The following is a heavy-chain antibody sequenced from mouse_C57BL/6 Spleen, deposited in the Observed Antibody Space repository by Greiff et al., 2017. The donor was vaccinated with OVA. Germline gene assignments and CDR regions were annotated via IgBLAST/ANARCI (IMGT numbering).Heavy chain of an antibody. D-gene: IGHD1-1*01. J-gene: IGHJ2*01. V-gene: IGHV7-3*01. CDR1: GFTFTDYY. CDR3: ARYLITTVVAGYYFDY. Sequence: EVKLMESGGGLVQPGGSLSLSCAASGFTFTDYYMSWVRQPPGKALEWLGFIRNKANGYTTEYSASVKGRFTISRDNSQSILYLQMNALRAEDSATYYCARYLITTVVAGYYFDYWGQGTTLTVSS. CDR2: IRNKANGYTT.